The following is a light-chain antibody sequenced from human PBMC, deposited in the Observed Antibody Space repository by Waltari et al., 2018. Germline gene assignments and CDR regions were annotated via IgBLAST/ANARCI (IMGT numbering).Light chain of an antibody. J-gene: IGLJ3*02. V-gene: IGLV1-40*01. Sequence: HSVLTQPPSVSGAPGQRVTTSCTGRGSNIGAGYELPWYQQLPRAAPKLLIYGSTTRPLGVPDRFFGSTSGTSASLTITGLQAEDEADYYCQSYDTSLSVVFGGGTKLTVL. CDR3: QSYDTSLSVV. CDR2: GST. CDR1: GSNIGAGYE.